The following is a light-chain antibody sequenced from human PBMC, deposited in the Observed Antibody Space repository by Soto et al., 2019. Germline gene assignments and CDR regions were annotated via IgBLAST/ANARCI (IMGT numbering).Light chain of an antibody. Sequence: QSVLTQPPSVSGAPGQRVTISCTGSSSNIGAGYDVHWYQQLPGTAPKLLIYGNSNRPSGVPDRFSGSKSGTSASLAITGLQAEAEADYYCQSYDSSLSGSGGVFGGGTKLTVL. V-gene: IGLV1-40*01. CDR2: GNS. CDR3: QSYDSSLSGSGGV. J-gene: IGLJ3*02. CDR1: SSNIGAGYD.